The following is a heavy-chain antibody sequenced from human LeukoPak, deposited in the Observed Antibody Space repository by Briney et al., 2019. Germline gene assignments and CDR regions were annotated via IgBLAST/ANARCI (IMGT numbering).Heavy chain of an antibody. J-gene: IGHJ5*02. D-gene: IGHD2-15*01. V-gene: IGHV1-2*02. CDR3: ARAYCSGGSCYSGKRFDP. Sequence: ASVKVSCKASGYTFTGYYMHWVRQAPGQGLEWMGWINPNSGGTNYAQKFQGRVTMTRDTSISTAYMELSRLRSDDTAVYYCARAYCSGGSCYSGKRFDPWGQGTLDTVSS. CDR1: GYTFTGYY. CDR2: INPNSGGT.